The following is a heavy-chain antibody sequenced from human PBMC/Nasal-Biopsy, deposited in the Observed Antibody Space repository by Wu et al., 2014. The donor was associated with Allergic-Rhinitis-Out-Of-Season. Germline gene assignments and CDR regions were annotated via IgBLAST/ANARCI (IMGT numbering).Heavy chain of an antibody. Sequence: LRLSCAASGFTFENYAMHWVRQVPGKGLEWVSLISWDGAPSYHADSVKGRFTTSRDNTKKSLYLQMNSLRLEDTGLYYCVKGLSRPVDGSTWWGGFDTWGQGTLVSVSS. CDR3: VKGLSRPVDGSTWWGGFDT. CDR1: GFTFENYA. CDR2: ISWDGAPS. V-gene: IGHV3-43D*04. D-gene: IGHD2-8*02. J-gene: IGHJ5*02.